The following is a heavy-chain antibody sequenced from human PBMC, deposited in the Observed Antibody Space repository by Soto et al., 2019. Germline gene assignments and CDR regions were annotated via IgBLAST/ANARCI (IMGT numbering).Heavy chain of an antibody. V-gene: IGHV3-23*01. CDR1: RFTFSSYA. CDR2: ISGSGGST. Sequence: PGGSLRLSCAASRFTFSSYAMSWVRQAPGKGLEWVSVISGSGGSTYYADSVKGRFTISRDNSKNTLYLQMNSLRAEDTAVYYCANACPVRSYSGRSGFDYWAQGTLVTVTS. D-gene: IGHD2-15*01. J-gene: IGHJ4*02. CDR3: ANACPVRSYSGRSGFDY.